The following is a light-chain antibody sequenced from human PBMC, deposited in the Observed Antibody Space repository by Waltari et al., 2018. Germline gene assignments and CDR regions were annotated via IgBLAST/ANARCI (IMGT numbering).Light chain of an antibody. Sequence: DIVMTQSPESLAVSLGERATINCKSSESVLYSRNNKDHLAWYQQKPGQRPKLLIYWASTRESGVPDRFSGSGSEIEFTLTINSLQAEDVAVYYCQQYYNTPLTFGGGTKVEIK. CDR1: ESVLYSRNNKDH. CDR3: QQYYNTPLT. J-gene: IGKJ4*01. CDR2: WAS. V-gene: IGKV4-1*01.